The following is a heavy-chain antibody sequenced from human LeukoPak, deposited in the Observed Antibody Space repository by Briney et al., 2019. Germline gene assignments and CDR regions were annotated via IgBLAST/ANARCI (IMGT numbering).Heavy chain of an antibody. D-gene: IGHD3-3*01. CDR2: IGTAGDT. CDR3: ARGAHYDFWSGYYTGGSHFDY. J-gene: IGHJ4*02. Sequence: GGSLRLSCAASGFTFSSYDMHWVRQATGKGLEWVSAIGTAGDTYYAGSVKGRFTISRENAKNSLYLQMNSLRAGDTAVYYCARGAHYDFWSGYYTGGSHFDYWGQGTLVTVSS. V-gene: IGHV3-13*01. CDR1: GFTFSSYD.